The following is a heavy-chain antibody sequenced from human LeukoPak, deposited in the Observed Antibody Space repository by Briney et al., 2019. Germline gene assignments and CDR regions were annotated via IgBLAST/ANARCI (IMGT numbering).Heavy chain of an antibody. CDR2: IYYSGST. Sequence: SQTLSLTCTVSGGSISSGGYYWSWIRQHPGKGLEWIGYIYYSGSTYYNPSLKSRVTISVDRSKNQFSLKLSSVTAADTAVYYCARVGLNLYSSSWYYFDYWGQGTLVTVSS. J-gene: IGHJ4*02. CDR3: ARVGLNLYSSSWYYFDY. V-gene: IGHV4-31*03. CDR1: GGSISSGGYY. D-gene: IGHD6-13*01.